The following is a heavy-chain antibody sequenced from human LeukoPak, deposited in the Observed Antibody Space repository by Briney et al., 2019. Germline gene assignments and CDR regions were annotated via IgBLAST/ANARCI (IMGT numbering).Heavy chain of an antibody. J-gene: IGHJ5*01. CDR1: GGSISSYY. CDR3: ARDLSLGSSSRYWFDP. V-gene: IGHV4-4*07. Sequence: SETLSLTCTVSGGSISSYYWSWIRQPAGKGLEWIGRIYTSGSTNYNPSLKSRVTMSVDTSKNQFSLKLSSVTAADTAVYYCARDLSLGSSSRYWFDPWGQGTLVTVSS. CDR2: IYTSGST. D-gene: IGHD6-13*01.